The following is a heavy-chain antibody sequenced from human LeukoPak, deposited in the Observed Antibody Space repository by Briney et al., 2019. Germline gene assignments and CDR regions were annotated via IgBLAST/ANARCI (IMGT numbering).Heavy chain of an antibody. J-gene: IGHJ4*02. Sequence: GGSLRLSCAASGFTFSSYSMNWVRQAPGKGLEWVSYISSSSSTIYYADSVKGRFTISRDNAKNSMYLQMNSLRAEDTATYYCVRERAGFDYWGQGTLVTVSS. CDR3: VRERAGFDY. CDR2: ISSSSSTI. CDR1: GFTFSSYS. V-gene: IGHV3-48*04.